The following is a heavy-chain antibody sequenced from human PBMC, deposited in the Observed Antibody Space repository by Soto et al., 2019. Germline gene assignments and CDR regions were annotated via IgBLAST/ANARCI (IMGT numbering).Heavy chain of an antibody. J-gene: IGHJ4*02. CDR1: GFTFSSYW. CDR3: AREGGSGRVMLSDLFDY. V-gene: IGHV3-74*01. CDR2: INSDGSST. D-gene: IGHD2-15*01. Sequence: EVQLVESGGGLVQPGGSLRLSCAASGFTFSSYWMHWVRQAPGKGLVWVSRINSDGSSTIYADSVKGRFTISRDNAKSTLDLQMNSLRAEDTAVYYCAREGGSGRVMLSDLFDYWGQGTLVTVSS.